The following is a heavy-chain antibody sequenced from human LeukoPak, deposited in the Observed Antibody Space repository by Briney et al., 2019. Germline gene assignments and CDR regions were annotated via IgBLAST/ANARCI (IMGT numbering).Heavy chain of an antibody. D-gene: IGHD1-26*01. Sequence: PGGSLRLSCAASGFTFDDYGMSGVRQAPGKGLEWVSGINWNGASIYYADSVKGRFTTSRDNGKNSLFLQMNSLRAEDTAFYYCARDGIVGARRDQAFDIWGQGTLVTVSS. CDR3: ARDGIVGARRDQAFDI. CDR1: GFTFDDYG. V-gene: IGHV3-20*04. J-gene: IGHJ3*02. CDR2: INWNGASI.